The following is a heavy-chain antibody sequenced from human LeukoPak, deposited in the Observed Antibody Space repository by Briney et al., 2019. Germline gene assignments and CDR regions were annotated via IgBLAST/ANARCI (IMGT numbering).Heavy chain of an antibody. CDR2: VYYSGST. Sequence: SETLSLTCTVSGGSIKNYYWSWIRQPPGKGLEWIGYVYYSGSTDSNPSLKSRVAISVDTSKNRFSLKLTSVTAADTAVYYCARHTPMVLAPSGYYFLMDVWGQGTTVTVSS. D-gene: IGHD5-18*01. J-gene: IGHJ6*02. V-gene: IGHV4-59*08. CDR1: GGSIKNYY. CDR3: ARHTPMVLAPSGYYFLMDV.